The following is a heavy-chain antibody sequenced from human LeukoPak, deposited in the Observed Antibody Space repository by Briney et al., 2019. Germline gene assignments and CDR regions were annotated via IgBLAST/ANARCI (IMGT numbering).Heavy chain of an antibody. Sequence: PSETLSLTCTVSGGSISSYYWSWIRQPPGKGLEWIGEINHSGSTNYNPSLKSRVTISVDTSKNQFSLKLSSVTAADTAVYYCARGRYSSSWYGRGVNYWGQGTLVTVSS. D-gene: IGHD6-13*01. CDR1: GGSISSYY. V-gene: IGHV4-34*01. CDR2: INHSGST. CDR3: ARGRYSSSWYGRGVNY. J-gene: IGHJ4*02.